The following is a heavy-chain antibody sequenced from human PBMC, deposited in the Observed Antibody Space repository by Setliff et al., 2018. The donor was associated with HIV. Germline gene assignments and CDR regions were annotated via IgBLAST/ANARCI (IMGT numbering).Heavy chain of an antibody. CDR3: ASSYYYDSSGSDDAFDI. CDR1: GYSFTSYW. CDR2: IYPGDSDT. Sequence: GESLKISCKGSGYSFTSYWIAWVRQMPGKGLEWMGIIYPGDSDTRYSPSFQGQVTISADKSISTAYLQWSSLKASDTAMYYCASSYYYDSSGSDDAFDIWGQGTMVTVS. J-gene: IGHJ3*02. V-gene: IGHV5-51*01. D-gene: IGHD3-22*01.